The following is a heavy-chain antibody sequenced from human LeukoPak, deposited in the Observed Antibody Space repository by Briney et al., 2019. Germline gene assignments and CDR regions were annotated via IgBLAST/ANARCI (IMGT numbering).Heavy chain of an antibody. J-gene: IGHJ4*02. CDR1: GYSFTSYW. Sequence: GESLKISCKGSGYSFTSYWIGWVRQMPGKGLEWMGIIYPGVSETRYSPSFQGQVTISADKSISTAYLQWSSLKASDTAMYYCARRRDLYSGSYYPFDYWGQGTLVTVSS. CDR2: IYPGVSET. V-gene: IGHV5-51*01. CDR3: ARRRDLYSGSYYPFDY. D-gene: IGHD1-26*01.